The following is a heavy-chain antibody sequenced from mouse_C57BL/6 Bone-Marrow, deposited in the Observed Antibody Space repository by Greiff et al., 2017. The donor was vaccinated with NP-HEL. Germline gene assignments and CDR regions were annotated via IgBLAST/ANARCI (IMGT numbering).Heavy chain of an antibody. Sequence: EVKLMESGGGLVQPGGSLSLSCAASGFTFTDYYMSWVRQPPGKALEWLGFIRNKANGYTTEYSASVKGRFTISSDNSQSILYLQMNALRAEDSATYYCARYKTGYYFDYWGQGTTLTVSS. CDR1: GFTFTDYY. D-gene: IGHD4-1*01. CDR2: IRNKANGYTT. J-gene: IGHJ2*01. V-gene: IGHV7-3*01. CDR3: ARYKTGYYFDY.